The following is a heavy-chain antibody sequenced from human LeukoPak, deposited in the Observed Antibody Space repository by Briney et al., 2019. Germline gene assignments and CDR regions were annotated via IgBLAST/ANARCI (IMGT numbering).Heavy chain of an antibody. Sequence: GGSLRLSCAASGFSFSDAWMSWVRQIPGKGLEWVGRIESKTDGGTTDYAAPVKGRFTISRDDSTNTLYLQMNSLKSEDTAVYYCTAYGSGRKFDYWGQGILVTVSS. V-gene: IGHV3-15*04. CDR2: IESKTDGGTT. CDR3: TAYGSGRKFDY. CDR1: GFSFSDAW. J-gene: IGHJ4*02. D-gene: IGHD3-10*01.